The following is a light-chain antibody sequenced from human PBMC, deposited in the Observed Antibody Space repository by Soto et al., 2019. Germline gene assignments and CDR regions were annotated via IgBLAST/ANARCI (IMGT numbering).Light chain of an antibody. CDR1: QSVSSSY. J-gene: IGKJ5*01. CDR2: GAS. V-gene: IGKV3-20*01. Sequence: IGLTQSQGTLSLSPGERATPSCRASQSVSSSYLAWYQQRPGQAPRLLIYGASSRATGIPDRFSGSGSGTDFTLTISRLEPEDFAVYYCQQYSSSPVPFGQGTRLEIK. CDR3: QQYSSSPVP.